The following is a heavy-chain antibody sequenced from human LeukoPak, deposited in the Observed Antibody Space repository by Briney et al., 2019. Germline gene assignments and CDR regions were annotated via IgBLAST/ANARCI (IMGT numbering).Heavy chain of an antibody. D-gene: IGHD2-8*02. CDR1: GNSMSSVSY. CDR3: ASPSVLSPGAFAL. CDR2: IYHSGST. Sequence: SETLSLTCSVSGNSMSSVSYWGWIRQPPGKGLEWIGNIYHSGSTFYNPPLKSRVTISLDPSKNQLSLRLDSVTAADTAVYYCASPSVLSPGAFALWGQGTMVTVSS. J-gene: IGHJ3*01. V-gene: IGHV4-38-2*01.